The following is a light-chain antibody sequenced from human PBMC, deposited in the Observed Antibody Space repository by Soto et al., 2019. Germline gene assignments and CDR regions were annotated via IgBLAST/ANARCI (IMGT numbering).Light chain of an antibody. CDR1: SSDVGVYNY. Sequence: QAVVTQPASVSGSPGQSITISCSGTSSDVGVYNYVSWYQQHPGKAPKLMIYEVSNRPSGVSNRFSGSKFGSTASLTISGLQAEDEANYFCSSYTSSSTLVFGGGTKLTVL. J-gene: IGLJ2*01. CDR2: EVS. CDR3: SSYTSSSTLV. V-gene: IGLV2-14*01.